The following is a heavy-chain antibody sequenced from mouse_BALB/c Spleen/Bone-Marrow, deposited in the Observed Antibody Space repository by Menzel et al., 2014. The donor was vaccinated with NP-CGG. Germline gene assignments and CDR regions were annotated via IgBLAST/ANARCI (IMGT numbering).Heavy chain of an antibody. CDR2: IRNKANGYTT. CDR3: ARDGYDDY. Sequence: EVKLVESGGGLVQPGGSLRLSCATSGFTFTDYYMSWVRRPPGKALEWWGFIRNKANGYTTEYSASVKGRFTISRDNSQSILYLQMNTLRAEDSATYYCARDGYDDYWGQGTTLTVSS. V-gene: IGHV7-3*02. D-gene: IGHD2-2*01. CDR1: GFTFTDYY. J-gene: IGHJ2*01.